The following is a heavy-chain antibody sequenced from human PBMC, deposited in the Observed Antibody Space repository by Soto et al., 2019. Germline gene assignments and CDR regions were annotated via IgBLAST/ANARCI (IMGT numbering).Heavy chain of an antibody. CDR3: ARESRSERGTVEY. CDR1: GASISNYY. Sequence: QVRLQESGPGLVKPSETLSLTCTVSGASISNYYWSWIRQPAGKGLECLGRIYASGATTYNPTLKSRVTMSVDTAKNQFSLTLNSVTAAESAVYYCARESRSERGTVEYLGQGTLVTVSS. V-gene: IGHV4-4*07. D-gene: IGHD1-1*01. CDR2: IYASGAT. J-gene: IGHJ4*02.